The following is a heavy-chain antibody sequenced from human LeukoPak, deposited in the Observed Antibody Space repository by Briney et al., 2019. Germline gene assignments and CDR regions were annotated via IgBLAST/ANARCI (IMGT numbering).Heavy chain of an antibody. J-gene: IGHJ4*02. D-gene: IGHD3-22*01. CDR3: ARQLADGYYQDY. Sequence: SETLSLTCAVYGGSFSGYYWSWIRQPPGKGLEWIGEINHSGSTNYNPSLKSRVTISVDTSKNQFSLKLSSVTAADTAVYYCARQLADGYYQDYWGQGTLVTVSS. CDR1: GGSFSGYY. V-gene: IGHV4-34*01. CDR2: INHSGST.